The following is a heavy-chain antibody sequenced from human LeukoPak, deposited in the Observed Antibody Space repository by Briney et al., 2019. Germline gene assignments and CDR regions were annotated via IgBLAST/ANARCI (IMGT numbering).Heavy chain of an antibody. V-gene: IGHV4-34*01. CDR3: ARGRYSYGYCAFDI. CDR2: INHSGST. Sequence: SETLSLTCAVYGGSFSGYYWSWIRQPPGKGLEWIGEINHSGSTNYNPSLRSRVTISGDTSKNQFSLKLSSVTAADTAVYYCARGRYSYGYCAFDIWGQGTMVTVSS. J-gene: IGHJ3*02. CDR1: GGSFSGYY. D-gene: IGHD5-18*01.